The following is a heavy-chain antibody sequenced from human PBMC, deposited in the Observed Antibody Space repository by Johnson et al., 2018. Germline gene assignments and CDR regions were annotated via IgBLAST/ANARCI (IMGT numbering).Heavy chain of an antibody. Sequence: VQLQESGGGLVQPGGSLRLSCAASGFTFSRYWMHWVRQAPGKGLVLLSRINGDGSSTSYADFVKGRLTISSDTAKNSLYLQMTSLRVEDTALYHCARFASTDTTRANAFDIWGQGTMVTVSS. CDR3: ARFASTDTTRANAFDI. V-gene: IGHV3-74*01. CDR1: GFTFSRYW. J-gene: IGHJ3*02. CDR2: INGDGSST. D-gene: IGHD2/OR15-2a*01.